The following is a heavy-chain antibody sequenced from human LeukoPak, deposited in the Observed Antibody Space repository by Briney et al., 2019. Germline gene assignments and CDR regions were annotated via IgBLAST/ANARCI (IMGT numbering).Heavy chain of an antibody. D-gene: IGHD7-27*01. V-gene: IGHV3-15*01. J-gene: IGHJ4*02. CDR1: GFTFSNAW. CDR2: IKSKTDGGAT. CDR3: TTDGDLGYYFDY. Sequence: GGSLRLSCAASGFTFSNAWMSWVRQAPGKGLEWVGRIKSKTDGGATDYAAPVKGRFTISRDDSKNTLYLQMNSLKTEDTAVYYCTTDGDLGYYFDYWGQGTLVTVSS.